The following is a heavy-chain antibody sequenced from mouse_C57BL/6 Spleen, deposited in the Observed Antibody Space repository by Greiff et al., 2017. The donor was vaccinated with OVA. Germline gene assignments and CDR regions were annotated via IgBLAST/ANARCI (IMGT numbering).Heavy chain of an antibody. CDR2: INPNNGGT. CDR1: GYTFTDYY. J-gene: IGHJ1*03. D-gene: IGHD1-1*01. V-gene: IGHV1-26*01. CDR3: ARATLTGYFDV. Sequence: EVQLQQSGPELVKPGASVKISCKASGYTFTDYYMNWVKQSHGKSLEWIGDINPNNGGTSYNQKFKGKATLTVDKSSSTAYMELRSLTSEDSAVYYCARATLTGYFDVWGTGTTVTVSS.